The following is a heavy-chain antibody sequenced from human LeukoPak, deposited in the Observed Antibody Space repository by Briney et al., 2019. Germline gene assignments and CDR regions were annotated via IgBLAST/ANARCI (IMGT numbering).Heavy chain of an antibody. CDR2: IIPICSTA. CDR3: ARGPPGYDSSGYDY. CDR1: GGTFSSYS. Sequence: ASVKVSCKASGGTFSSYSSSWVRQAPGQGLEWMGRIIPICSTANYAQKFQGRVTITTDDSTSTASMTARSTRSEDTAVYYCARGPPGYDSSGYDYWGQGTLVTVSS. V-gene: IGHV1-69*05. D-gene: IGHD3-22*01. J-gene: IGHJ4*02.